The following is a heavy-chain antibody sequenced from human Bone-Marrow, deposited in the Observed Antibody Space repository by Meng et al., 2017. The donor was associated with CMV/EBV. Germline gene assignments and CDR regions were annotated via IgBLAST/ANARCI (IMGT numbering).Heavy chain of an antibody. D-gene: IGHD6-13*01. CDR3: ARVHWLAAAGTGGFDY. CDR1: GFTFSSND. Sequence: GGSLRLSCAASGFTFSSNDTHWVRQTTGKGLEWVSAIGTAGDTYYPGSVKGRFTISRENAKNSLYLQMNSLRAEDTAVYYCARVHWLAAAGTGGFDYWGQGTLVTVSS. J-gene: IGHJ4*02. CDR2: IGTAGDT. V-gene: IGHV3-13*01.